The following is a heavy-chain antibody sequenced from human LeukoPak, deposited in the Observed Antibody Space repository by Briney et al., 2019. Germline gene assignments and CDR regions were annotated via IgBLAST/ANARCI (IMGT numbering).Heavy chain of an antibody. CDR3: ARGPFYDFWSSYYFDY. CDR2: IYTSGST. CDR1: GGSISSYY. Sequence: SETLSLTCTVSGGSISSYYWSWIRQPAGKGLEWVGRIYTSGSTNYNPSLKSRVTMSVDTSKNQFSLKLSSVTAADTAVYYCARGPFYDFWSSYYFDYWGQGTLVTVSS. D-gene: IGHD3-3*01. V-gene: IGHV4-4*07. J-gene: IGHJ4*02.